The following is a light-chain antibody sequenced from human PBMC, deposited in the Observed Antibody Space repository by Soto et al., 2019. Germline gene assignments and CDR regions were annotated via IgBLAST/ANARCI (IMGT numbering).Light chain of an antibody. CDR2: AVS. CDR1: QGISNW. CDR3: QQSNTFPLT. Sequence: QMTPSPSSVSASVGDRVTITCRASQGISNWLAWYQQKQGEAPTLLISAVSNLQSGVPSRFSGSGYGTDFTLTISSLQPEDFATDYCQQSNTFPLTLGPGTKVDIK. J-gene: IGKJ3*01. V-gene: IGKV1D-12*01.